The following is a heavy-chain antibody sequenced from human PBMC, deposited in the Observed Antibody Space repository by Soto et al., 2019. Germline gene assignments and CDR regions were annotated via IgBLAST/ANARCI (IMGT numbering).Heavy chain of an antibody. CDR2: MNPNSGNT. CDR3: AILLMTTVTMDV. CDR1: GYTFTSYD. Sequence: GSSVKVSCKASGYTFTSYDINWVRQATGQGLEWMGWMNPNSGNTGYAQKFQGRVTMTRNTSISTAYMELSSLRSEDTAVYYCAILLMTTVTMDVWGQGTTVTVSS. V-gene: IGHV1-8*01. J-gene: IGHJ6*02. D-gene: IGHD4-17*01.